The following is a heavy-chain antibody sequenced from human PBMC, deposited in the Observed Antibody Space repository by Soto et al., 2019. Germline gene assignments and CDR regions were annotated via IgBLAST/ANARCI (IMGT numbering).Heavy chain of an antibody. CDR2: IHHSGTT. V-gene: IGHV4-4*02. J-gene: IGHJ4*02. Sequence: SLTCAVSGVSISSSNWWTWVRQSPGKGLEWIGEIHHSGTTNYNPSLKNRLAISVDKSKNQFSLKLNSVTAADTGLYYCGRDVGNYSDSSPTGQFDFWGQGTLVTVPS. CDR1: GVSISSSNW. CDR3: GRDVGNYSDSSPTGQFDF. D-gene: IGHD3-22*01.